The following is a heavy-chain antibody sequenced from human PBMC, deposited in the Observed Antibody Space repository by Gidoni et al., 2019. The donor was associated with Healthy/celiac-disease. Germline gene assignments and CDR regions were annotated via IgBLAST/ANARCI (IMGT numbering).Heavy chain of an antibody. Sequence: EVQLLESGGGLVQPGGSLRLSCAASGFTFSSYAMSWVRQAPGKGLEWVSAISGSGGSTYYADSVKGRFTISRDNSKNTLYLQMNSLRAEDTAVYYCAKDGCSGCHYYYYGMDVWGQGTTVTVSS. CDR3: AKDGCSGCHYYYYGMDV. D-gene: IGHD6-19*01. CDR1: GFTFSSYA. V-gene: IGHV3-23*01. CDR2: ISGSGGST. J-gene: IGHJ6*02.